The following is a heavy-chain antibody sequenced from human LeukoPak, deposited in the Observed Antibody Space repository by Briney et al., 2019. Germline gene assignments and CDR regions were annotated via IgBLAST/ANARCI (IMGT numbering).Heavy chain of an antibody. CDR1: GDSISGGGFY. D-gene: IGHD1-1*01. Sequence: SETLSLTCSVSGDSISGGGFYWTWIRQPPGKGLEWIGYIHYSGSSNYNPSLQSRVTISVDTSRGHFSLKLSSATAADTAVYYCARGERLGPDFWGQGTLVTVSS. CDR3: ARGERLGPDF. V-gene: IGHV4-61*03. CDR2: IHYSGSS. J-gene: IGHJ4*02.